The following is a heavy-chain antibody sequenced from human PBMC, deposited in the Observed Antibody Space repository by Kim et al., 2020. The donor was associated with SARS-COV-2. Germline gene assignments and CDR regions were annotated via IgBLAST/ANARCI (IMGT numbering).Heavy chain of an antibody. D-gene: IGHD5-18*01. J-gene: IGHJ1*01. Sequence: GGSLRLSCAASGFTFDDYAMHWVRQAPGKGLEWVSLISGDGGSTYYADSVKGRFTISRDNSKNSLYLQMNSLRTEDTALYYCAKDIGDVDTAMVTLSEYFQHWGQGTLVTVSS. CDR1: GFTFDDYA. V-gene: IGHV3-43*02. CDR3: AKDIGDVDTAMVTLSEYFQH. CDR2: ISGDGGST.